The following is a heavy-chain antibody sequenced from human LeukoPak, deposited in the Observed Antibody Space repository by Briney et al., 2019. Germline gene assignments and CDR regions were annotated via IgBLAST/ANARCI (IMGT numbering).Heavy chain of an antibody. D-gene: IGHD3-22*01. CDR3: ASDGFPYYYDSSGYSPHY. Sequence: PGRSLRLSCAASGFTFSSYAMHWVRQAPGKGLEWVAVISYDGSNKYYADSVKGRFTISRDNSKNTLYLQMNSLRAEDTAVYYCASDGFPYYYDSSGYSPHYWGQGTLVTVSS. V-gene: IGHV3-30-3*01. J-gene: IGHJ4*02. CDR1: GFTFSSYA. CDR2: ISYDGSNK.